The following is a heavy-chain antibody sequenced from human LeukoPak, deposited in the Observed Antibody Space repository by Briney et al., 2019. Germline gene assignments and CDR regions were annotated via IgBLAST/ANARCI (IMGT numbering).Heavy chain of an antibody. D-gene: IGHD3-16*01. Sequence: GGSLRLSCAASGFTVSNNYMSWVRQAPGKGLEWVSIIYSGGSTYYADSVKGRFTISRDNSKNTLYLQMNSLRAEDTAVYYCAKMGAPGNWFDPWGQGTLVTVSS. J-gene: IGHJ5*02. CDR1: GFTVSNNY. V-gene: IGHV3-53*01. CDR3: AKMGAPGNWFDP. CDR2: IYSGGST.